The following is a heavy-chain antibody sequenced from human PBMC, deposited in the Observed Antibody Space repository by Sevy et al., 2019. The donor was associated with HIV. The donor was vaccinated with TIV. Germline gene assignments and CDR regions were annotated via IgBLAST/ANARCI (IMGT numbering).Heavy chain of an antibody. J-gene: IGHJ4*02. CDR2: ITSNSRTI. CDR1: FTFSDYS. D-gene: IGHD5-18*01. V-gene: IGHV3-48*01. Sequence: GGSLRLSCVFTFSDYSMNWVRQAPGRGREWVSYITSNSRTIYYADSVKGRFTVSRDNGKNLQYMQMNSLRVEDTAVYYCATSWAESGYSYVDGGYWGQGTLVTVSS. CDR3: ATSWAESGYSYVDGGY.